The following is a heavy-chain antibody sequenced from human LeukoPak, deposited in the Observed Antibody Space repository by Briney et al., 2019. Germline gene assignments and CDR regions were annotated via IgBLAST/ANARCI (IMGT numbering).Heavy chain of an antibody. D-gene: IGHD3-10*01. V-gene: IGHV3-23*01. Sequence: GGSLRLSCAASGFTFSSYAMSWVRQAPGKGLEWVSAISGSGGSTYYADSVKGRFTISRDNSKNTLYLQMNSLRAEDTAVYYCAKDGRDGITMVRGLRGYFDYWGQGTLVTVSS. CDR1: GFTFSSYA. J-gene: IGHJ4*02. CDR3: AKDGRDGITMVRGLRGYFDY. CDR2: ISGSGGST.